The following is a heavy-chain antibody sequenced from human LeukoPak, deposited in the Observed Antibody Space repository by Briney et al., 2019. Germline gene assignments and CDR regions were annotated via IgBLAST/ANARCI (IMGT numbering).Heavy chain of an antibody. Sequence: GGSLRLSCSASGFTFSSYAMHWVRQAPGKGLEYVSAISSNGGSTYYAASVKGRFTISRDNSKDTLYLQMSSLRAENTAVYYCVKDQYTAMPDAFDIWGQGTMVTVSS. CDR3: VKDQYTAMPDAFDI. CDR1: GFTFSSYA. J-gene: IGHJ3*02. CDR2: ISSNGGST. V-gene: IGHV3-64D*06. D-gene: IGHD5-18*01.